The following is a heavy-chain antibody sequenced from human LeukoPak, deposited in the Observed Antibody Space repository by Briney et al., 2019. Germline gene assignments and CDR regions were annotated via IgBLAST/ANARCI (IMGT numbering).Heavy chain of an antibody. J-gene: IGHJ4*02. V-gene: IGHV3-23*01. D-gene: IGHD4-17*01. CDR3: AKDDTVTTPGGSY. CDR1: GFTFSSYA. Sequence: GGSLRLSCAASGFTFSSYAMSCFRQAPGKGLEWFSAISGSGGSTYYADSVKGRFTISRDNSKNTLYLQMNSLRAEDTAVYYCAKDDTVTTPGGSYWGQGTLVTVSS. CDR2: ISGSGGST.